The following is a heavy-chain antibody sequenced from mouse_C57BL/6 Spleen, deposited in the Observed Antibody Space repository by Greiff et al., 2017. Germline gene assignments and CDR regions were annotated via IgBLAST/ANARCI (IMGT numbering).Heavy chain of an antibody. CDR1: GYTFTDYE. V-gene: IGHV1-15*01. J-gene: IGHJ1*03. CDR3: RREEGNRYCDV. CDR2: IDPETGGT. Sequence: QVQLQQSGAELVRPGASVTLSCKASGYTFTDYEMHWVKQTPVHGLEWIGAIDPETGGTAYNQKFKGKAILTADKSSSTAYMELRSLTSEDSADYYCRREEGNRYCDVWGTGTTVTVSS.